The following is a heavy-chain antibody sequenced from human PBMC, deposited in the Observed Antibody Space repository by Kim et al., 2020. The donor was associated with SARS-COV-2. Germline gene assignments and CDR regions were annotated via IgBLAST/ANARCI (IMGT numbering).Heavy chain of an antibody. J-gene: IGHJ5*02. CDR3: ARPYSSSQYNLFDP. D-gene: IGHD6-13*01. V-gene: IGHV4-34*01. CDR1: GGSFSGYY. Sequence: SETLSLTCAVYGGSFSGYYWSWIRQPPGQGLEWIGEINHSGSTNYNPSLKSRVTISVDTSKNQFSLTLSSGTAADTAVYYCARPYSSSQYNLFDPWGQGTLVTVSS. CDR2: INHSGST.